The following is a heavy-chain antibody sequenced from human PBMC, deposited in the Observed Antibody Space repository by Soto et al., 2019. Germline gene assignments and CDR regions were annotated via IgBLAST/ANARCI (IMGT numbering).Heavy chain of an antibody. CDR2: INSDGSST. D-gene: IGHD3-22*01. Sequence: GKGLVWVSRINSDGSSTSYADSVKGRFTISRDNAKKTLYLQMNSPRAEDTAVYYCARDSYYYDSSGYLNWFDPWGQGTLVTVSS. J-gene: IGHJ5*02. V-gene: IGHV3-74*01. CDR3: ARDSYYYDSSGYLNWFDP.